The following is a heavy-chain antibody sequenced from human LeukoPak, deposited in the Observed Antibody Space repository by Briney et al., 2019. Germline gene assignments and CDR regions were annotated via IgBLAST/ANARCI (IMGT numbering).Heavy chain of an antibody. J-gene: IGHJ4*02. Sequence: PGGSLRLSCAASGFTFSSYSMNWGRQAPGKGLEWVSYISSSSSTMDYADSVKGRFTISSDNAKNSLYLQMNSLSDEDTAVYYCARHGSGYGQVDYWGQGTLVTVSS. CDR2: ISSSSSTM. CDR1: GFTFSSYS. V-gene: IGHV3-48*02. CDR3: ARHGSGYGQVDY. D-gene: IGHD3-16*01.